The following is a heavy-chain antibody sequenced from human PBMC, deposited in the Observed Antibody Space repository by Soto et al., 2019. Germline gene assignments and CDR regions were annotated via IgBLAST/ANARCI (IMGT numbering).Heavy chain of an antibody. Sequence: QVQLHQWGAGLLKPSETLSLTCAVYGESFIGYFWSWIRQPPGQGLEWIGEISHGAYTKYNPSLESRVPISVDTSQNQFSLRLNSVTAADTAVYYCATRGITLFGVSTGGFDYWGQGTPVTVSS. CDR2: ISHGAYT. CDR1: GESFIGYF. D-gene: IGHD3-3*01. V-gene: IGHV4-34*01. J-gene: IGHJ4*02. CDR3: ATRGITLFGVSTGGFDY.